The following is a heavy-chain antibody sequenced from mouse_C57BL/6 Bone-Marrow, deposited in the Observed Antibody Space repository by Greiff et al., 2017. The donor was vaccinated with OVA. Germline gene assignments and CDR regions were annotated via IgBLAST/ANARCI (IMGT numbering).Heavy chain of an antibody. J-gene: IGHJ2*01. CDR2: ISSGGSYT. V-gene: IGHV5-6*01. Sequence: EVMLVESGGDLVKPGGSLKLSCAASGFTFSSYGMSWFRQTPDKRLEWVATISSGGSYTYYPASVKGRFTSSRDNAKITLYLQMSSLKSEDTAMYYCARHYYGSSYYWGQGTTLTVSS. CDR3: ARHYYGSSYY. CDR1: GFTFSSYG. D-gene: IGHD1-1*01.